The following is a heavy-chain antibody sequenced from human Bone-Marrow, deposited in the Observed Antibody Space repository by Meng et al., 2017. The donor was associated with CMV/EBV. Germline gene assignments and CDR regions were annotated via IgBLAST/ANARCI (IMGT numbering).Heavy chain of an antibody. V-gene: IGHV4-59*11. CDR2: VYYTGST. J-gene: IGHJ4*02. D-gene: IGHD2-8*01. CDR3: ARGLDCTNGVCYPLFDY. Sequence: GSLRLSCTVSGGSLSRHYWSWMRQTPGKGLEYIGYVYYTGSTDYNPSLKSRITISVDTSKRQFSLKLSSVTAADTAVYYCARGLDCTNGVCYPLFDYWGQGTLVTFAS. CDR1: GGSLSRHY.